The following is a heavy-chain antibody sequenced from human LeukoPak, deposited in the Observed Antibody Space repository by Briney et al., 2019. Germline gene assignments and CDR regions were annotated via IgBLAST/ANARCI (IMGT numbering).Heavy chain of an antibody. J-gene: IGHJ4*02. CDR1: GYTFTGYY. CDR3: ARGTGEGYSYGRYYFDY. V-gene: IGHV1-2*02. D-gene: IGHD5-18*01. Sequence: GASVKVSCKASGYTFTGYYMHWVRQAPGQGLEWMGWINPNSGGTNYAQKFQGRVTMTRDTSISTAHMELSRLRFDDTAVYYCARGTGEGYSYGRYYFDYWGQGTLVTVSS. CDR2: INPNSGGT.